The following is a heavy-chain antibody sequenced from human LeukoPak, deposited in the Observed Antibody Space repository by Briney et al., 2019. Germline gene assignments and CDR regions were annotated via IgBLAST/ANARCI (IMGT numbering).Heavy chain of an antibody. Sequence: GGSLRLSCAASGFTFSSYAMSWVRQAPGKGLEWVSAISGSGGSTYYADSVKGRFTISRDNSKNTVYLQINSLRDEDTAVYYCARICSSTDCLIPDWGQGTLVTVSS. CDR3: ARICSSTDCLIPD. V-gene: IGHV3-23*01. J-gene: IGHJ4*02. CDR2: ISGSGGST. CDR1: GFTFSSYA. D-gene: IGHD2-2*01.